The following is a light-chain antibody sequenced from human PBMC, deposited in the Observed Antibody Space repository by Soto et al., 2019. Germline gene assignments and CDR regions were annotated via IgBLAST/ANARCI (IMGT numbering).Light chain of an antibody. CDR1: QNISNY. CDR3: QRSYSALIFT. Sequence: DIQMTQSPFSLSASVGDRVTITCRASQNISNYLNWYQQKPGKAPKPLIYSASSLQSGVPSRFSGSGSGPDFTLTINSLQPEDFASYYCQRSYSALIFTFGPGTKVDI. V-gene: IGKV1-39*01. J-gene: IGKJ3*01. CDR2: SAS.